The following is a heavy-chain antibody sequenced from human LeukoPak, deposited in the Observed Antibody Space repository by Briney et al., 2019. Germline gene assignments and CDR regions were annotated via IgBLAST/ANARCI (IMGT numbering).Heavy chain of an antibody. J-gene: IGHJ5*02. D-gene: IGHD3-10*02. Sequence: PGGSLRLSCAASGFTFSGSAMHWVRQASGKGLEWVGRIRSKANSYATAYAASVKGRFTISRDDSKNTAYLQMNSLKTEDTAVYYCTRTISPCSTRLCGGFDPWGQGTLVTVSS. CDR2: IRSKANSYAT. CDR3: TRTISPCSTRLCGGFDP. CDR1: GFTFSGSA. V-gene: IGHV3-73*01.